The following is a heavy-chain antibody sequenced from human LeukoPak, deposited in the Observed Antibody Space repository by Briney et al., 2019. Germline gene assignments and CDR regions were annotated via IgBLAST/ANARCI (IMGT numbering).Heavy chain of an antibody. CDR2: IIPILGIA. V-gene: IGHV1-69*04. D-gene: IGHD7-27*01. Sequence: ASVKVSCKASGGTFSSYAISWVRQAPGQGLEWMGRIIPILGIANYAQKFQGRVTITADKSTSTAYMELSSLRSEDTAVYYCARNPGRRRDYYYYMDVWGKGTTVTVSS. J-gene: IGHJ6*03. CDR3: ARNPGRRRDYYYYMDV. CDR1: GGTFSSYA.